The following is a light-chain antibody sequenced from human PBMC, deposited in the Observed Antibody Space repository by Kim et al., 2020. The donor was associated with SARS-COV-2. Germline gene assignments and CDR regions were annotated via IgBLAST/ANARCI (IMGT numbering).Light chain of an antibody. CDR1: QSINNNY. CDR2: GAS. Sequence: EIVLTPSPGTLSLSPGERATLSCRASQSINNNYLAWYQQKLGQAPRLLIYGASSRATGIPDRFSGSGSGTDFTLTISRLEPEDFAIYYCQQYGGSPLYTFGQGTKLEI. J-gene: IGKJ2*01. V-gene: IGKV3-20*01. CDR3: QQYGGSPLYT.